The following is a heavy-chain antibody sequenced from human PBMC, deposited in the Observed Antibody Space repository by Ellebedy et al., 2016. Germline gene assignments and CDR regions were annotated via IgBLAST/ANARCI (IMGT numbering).Heavy chain of an antibody. CDR3: ARFGGSTFARHYFDY. CDR1: GFSLINYW. Sequence: GGSLRLSCKASGFSLINYWIAWVRLMPGKGLEWMGMIYPRDSDTRYSPSFQGQVTISADKSISTAFLQWGSLKASDTAMYYCARFGGSTFARHYFDYWGQGTLVTVSS. V-gene: IGHV5-51*01. J-gene: IGHJ4*02. D-gene: IGHD3-16*01. CDR2: IYPRDSDT.